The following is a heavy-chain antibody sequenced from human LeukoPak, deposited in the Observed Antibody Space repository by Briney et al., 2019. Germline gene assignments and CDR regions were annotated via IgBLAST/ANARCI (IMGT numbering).Heavy chain of an antibody. V-gene: IGHV4-61*02. CDR1: GGSISSGSYY. J-gene: IGHJ3*02. D-gene: IGHD2-2*01. CDR2: IYTSGST. CDR3: ASLRTHCSSTSCYLDAFDI. Sequence: SETLSLTCTVSGGSISSGSYYWSWIRQPAGKGQEWIGRIYTSGSTNYNPSLKSRVTISVDTSKNQFSLKLSSVTAADTAVYYCASLRTHCSSTSCYLDAFDIWGQGTMVTVSS.